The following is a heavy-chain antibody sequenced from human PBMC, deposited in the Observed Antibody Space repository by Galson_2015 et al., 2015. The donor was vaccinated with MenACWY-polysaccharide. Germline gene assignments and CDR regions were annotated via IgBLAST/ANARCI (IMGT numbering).Heavy chain of an antibody. J-gene: IGHJ6*02. D-gene: IGHD5-18*01. V-gene: IGHV3-7*01. CDR3: ATFGYSYGYYYYYGMDV. Sequence: SLRLSCAASGFTFSSYWMSWVRQAPGKGLEWVANIKQDGSEKYYVDSVKGRFTTSRDNAKNSLYLQMNSLRAEDTAVYYCATFGYSYGYYYYYGMDVWGQGTTVTVSS. CDR1: GFTFSSYW. CDR2: IKQDGSEK.